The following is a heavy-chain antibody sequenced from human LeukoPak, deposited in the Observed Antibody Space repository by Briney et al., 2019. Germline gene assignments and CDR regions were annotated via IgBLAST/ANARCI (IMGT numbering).Heavy chain of an antibody. CDR2: IYTSGST. V-gene: IGHV4-61*02. CDR1: GGSISSGGYY. Sequence: SQTLSLTCTVSGGSISSGGYYWSWIRQHPGKGLEWIGRIYTSGSTNYNPSLKSRVTMSVDTSKNQFSLKLSSVTAADTAVYYCARGGGYSGYGDDAFDIWGQGTMVTVSS. J-gene: IGHJ3*02. CDR3: ARGGGYSGYGDDAFDI. D-gene: IGHD5-12*01.